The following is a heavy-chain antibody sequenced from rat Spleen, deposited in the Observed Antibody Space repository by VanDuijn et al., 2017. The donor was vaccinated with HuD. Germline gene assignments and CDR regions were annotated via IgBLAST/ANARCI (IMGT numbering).Heavy chain of an antibody. V-gene: IGHV5-20*01. D-gene: IGHD1-2*01. Sequence: EVQLVESGGGLVQPGRSLKLSCAASGFTFSNYGMAWVRQAPKKGLEWVAYISYDGGSTYYRDSVKGRFTISRDNAKSTLYLQMDSLRSEDTATYYCTTDQDYSSYIYSPFDYWGQGVMVTVSS. CDR3: TTDQDYSSYIYSPFDY. CDR2: ISYDGGST. J-gene: IGHJ2*01. CDR1: GFTFSNYG.